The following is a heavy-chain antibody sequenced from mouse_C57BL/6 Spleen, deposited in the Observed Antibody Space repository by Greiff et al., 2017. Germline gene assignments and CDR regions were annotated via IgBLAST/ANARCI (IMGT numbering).Heavy chain of an antibody. CDR2: INPNNGGT. CDR3: ARGGYDYDGFDY. J-gene: IGHJ2*01. CDR1: GYTFTDYY. Sequence: VQLQQSGPELVKPGASVKISCKASGYTFTDYYMNWVKQSHGKSLEWIGDINPNNGGTSYNQKFKGKATLTVDKSSSTAYMELRSLTSEDSAVYYCARGGYDYDGFDYWGQGTTLTVSS. V-gene: IGHV1-26*01. D-gene: IGHD2-4*01.